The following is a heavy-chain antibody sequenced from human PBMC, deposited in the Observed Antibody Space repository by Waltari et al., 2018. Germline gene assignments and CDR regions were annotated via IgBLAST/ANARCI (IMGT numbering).Heavy chain of an antibody. CDR3: ATANFWSGYYSVRGNWFDP. D-gene: IGHD3-3*01. J-gene: IGHJ5*02. CDR1: GYTLTEFS. V-gene: IGHV1-24*01. Sequence: QVQLVQSGAEVKKPGASVKVSCKVSGYTLTEFSMHWLRQSPGKGPEWMGGFDPEDGETIYAQKFQGRVTMTEDTSTDTAYMELSSLRSEDTAVYYCATANFWSGYYSVRGNWFDPWGQGTLVTVSS. CDR2: FDPEDGET.